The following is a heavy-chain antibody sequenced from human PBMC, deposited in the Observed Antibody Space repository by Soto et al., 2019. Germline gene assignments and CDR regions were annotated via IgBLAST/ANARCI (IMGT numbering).Heavy chain of an antibody. CDR3: AREYKVVAIRNVDI. J-gene: IGHJ3*02. Sequence: SVTLRLTWTLSRRTINSYFYSWIRQPAGKGLEWIGRIYTSGSTNYNPSLKSRVTMSVDTSKNQFSLKLSSVTAADTAVYYCAREYKVVAIRNVDIRGQGTMVT. CDR1: RRTINSYF. D-gene: IGHD2-15*01. CDR2: IYTSGST. V-gene: IGHV4-4*07.